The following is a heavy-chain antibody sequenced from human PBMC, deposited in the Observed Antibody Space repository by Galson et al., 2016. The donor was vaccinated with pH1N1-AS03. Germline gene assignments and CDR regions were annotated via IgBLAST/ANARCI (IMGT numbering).Heavy chain of an antibody. CDR1: GFAFGSYW. Sequence: SLRLSCAASGFAFGSYWMHWGRQAPGKGLVWVSRINRDGSFTSYADAVKGRFTVSRDHAKDTLFLHMSGLRIDDTAVYFCTRGALAIGDYWGQGNLVTVSS. V-gene: IGHV3-74*01. J-gene: IGHJ4*02. CDR3: TRGALAIGDY. D-gene: IGHD2-2*01. CDR2: INRDGSFT.